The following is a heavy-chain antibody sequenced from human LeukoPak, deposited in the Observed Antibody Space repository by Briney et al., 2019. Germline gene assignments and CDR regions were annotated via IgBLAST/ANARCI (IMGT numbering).Heavy chain of an antibody. CDR3: ARDGQSYCSSISCYFAY. CDR2: ISSSSSYI. CDR1: GFTFSSYS. Sequence: GGSLRLSCAASGFTFSSYSMNWVRQAPGKGLEWVSSISSSSSYIYYADSVKGRFTISRDNAKNSLYLQMTSLTDEDTAVYYCARDGQSYCSSISCYFAYWGQGTLVTVSS. J-gene: IGHJ4*02. V-gene: IGHV3-21*01. D-gene: IGHD2-2*01.